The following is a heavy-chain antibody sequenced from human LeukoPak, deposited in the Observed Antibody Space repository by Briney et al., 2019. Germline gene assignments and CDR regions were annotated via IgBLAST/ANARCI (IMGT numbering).Heavy chain of an antibody. CDR1: GFTFSSHA. V-gene: IGHV3-23*01. J-gene: IGHJ4*02. Sequence: GGSLRLSCAASGFTFSSHAMSWVRQAPGKGLEWVSSVSGSGENTYYADSVKGRFTISRDNSKNTLYLQMNSLRAEDTAVYYCAKAASGIVGAIDYWGQGTLVTVSS. D-gene: IGHD1-26*01. CDR3: AKAASGIVGAIDY. CDR2: VSGSGENT.